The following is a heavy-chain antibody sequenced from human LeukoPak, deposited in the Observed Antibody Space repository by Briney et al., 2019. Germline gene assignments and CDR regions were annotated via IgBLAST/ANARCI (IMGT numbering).Heavy chain of an antibody. J-gene: IGHJ4*02. CDR1: GFTFSSYG. D-gene: IGHD6-6*01. V-gene: IGHV3-30*02. CDR2: IRYDGSNK. Sequence: GGSLRLSCAASGFTFSSYGMHWVRQAPGKGLEWVAFIRYDGSNKYYADSVKGRFTISRDNSKNTLYLQMNSLRAEDTAVYYCARVSEYSSSSFGYWGQGTLVTVSS. CDR3: ARVSEYSSSSFGY.